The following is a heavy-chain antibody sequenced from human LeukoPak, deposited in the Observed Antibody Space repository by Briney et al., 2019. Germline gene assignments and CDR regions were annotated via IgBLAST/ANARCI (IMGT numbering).Heavy chain of an antibody. Sequence: GGSLRLSCAASGFTFDDYAMHWVRQAPGKGLEWVSGISYNSDTIAYADSVKGRFTISRDNAENSLYLQMNSLRAEDTALYYCAKDYCGGDCYSGWYFDLWGRGTLVTVSS. V-gene: IGHV3-9*01. CDR1: GFTFDDYA. D-gene: IGHD2-21*02. J-gene: IGHJ2*01. CDR2: ISYNSDTI. CDR3: AKDYCGGDCYSGWYFDL.